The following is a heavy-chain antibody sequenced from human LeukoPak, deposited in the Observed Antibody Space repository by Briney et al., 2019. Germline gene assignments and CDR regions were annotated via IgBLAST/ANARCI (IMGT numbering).Heavy chain of an antibody. Sequence: GGSLRLSCAASGFTFSSYAMNWVRQAPGKGLEWVSAISGSGGSTYYADSVKGRFTISRDNSKNTLYLRMNSLRAEDTAVYYCAKEVKVVVPLGCFDYWGQGTLVTVSS. CDR2: ISGSGGST. D-gene: IGHD2-2*01. CDR3: AKEVKVVVPLGCFDY. J-gene: IGHJ4*02. CDR1: GFTFSSYA. V-gene: IGHV3-23*01.